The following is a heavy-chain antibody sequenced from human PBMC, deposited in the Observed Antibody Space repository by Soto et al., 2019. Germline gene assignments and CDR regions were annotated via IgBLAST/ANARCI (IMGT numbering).Heavy chain of an antibody. D-gene: IGHD2-2*02. CDR1: GFSFRDYG. CDR3: ATHCSSTSCYTDY. CDR2: IFYDGSKT. Sequence: PGGSLRLSCAASGFSFRDYGMHWVRQAPGKGLDWVAVIFYDGSKTDYAYSVKGRFTISRDNSKNTLYLQMNSLRAEDTAVYYCATHCSSTSCYTDYWGQGTLVTVSS. V-gene: IGHV3-33*01. J-gene: IGHJ4*02.